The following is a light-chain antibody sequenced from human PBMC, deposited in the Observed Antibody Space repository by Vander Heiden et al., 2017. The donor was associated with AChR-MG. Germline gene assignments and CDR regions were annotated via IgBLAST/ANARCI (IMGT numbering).Light chain of an antibody. CDR2: AAS. CDR3: QQTYTAPYT. V-gene: IGKV1-39*01. J-gene: IGKJ2*01. CDR1: QSISSY. Sequence: DIQMTPSPSSLSASVGDRVTITCRARQSISSYLNWYQQKPRKVPKLLIYAASSLKSGVPARFSGSGSGTDFTLTISSLQPEDFATYYCQQTYTAPYTFGQGTKLDIK.